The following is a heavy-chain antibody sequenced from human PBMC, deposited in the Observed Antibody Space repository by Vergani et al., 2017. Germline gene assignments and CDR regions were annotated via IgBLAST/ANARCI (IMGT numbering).Heavy chain of an antibody. CDR1: GFTFGDYA. CDR2: IRSKAYGGTT. D-gene: IGHD6-19*01. Sequence: EVQLVESGGGLVQPGRSLSLSCTASGFTFGDYAMSWVRQAPGKGLEWVGFIRSKAYGGTTEYAASVKGRFTISRDDSKSIAYLQMNSLKTEDTAVYYCTRSGSGWYGGWFDPWGQGTLVTVSS. V-gene: IGHV3-49*04. J-gene: IGHJ5*02. CDR3: TRSGSGWYGGWFDP.